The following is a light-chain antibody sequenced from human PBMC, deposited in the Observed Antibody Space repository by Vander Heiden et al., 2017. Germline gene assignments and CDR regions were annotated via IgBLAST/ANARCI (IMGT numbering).Light chain of an antibody. J-gene: IGKJ3*01. V-gene: IGKV4-1*01. Sequence: DIVMTQAPDALAVSLGERATFNCKSSQNSLPNSNNVNYLAWYQQKPGQPPKLLIYGASTRASGVPDRFSGSGSGTDFTLTITSLQAEDVAVYYCQQYHSSPVTFGPGTEVQIK. CDR3: QQYHSSPVT. CDR2: GAS. CDR1: QNSLPNSNNVNY.